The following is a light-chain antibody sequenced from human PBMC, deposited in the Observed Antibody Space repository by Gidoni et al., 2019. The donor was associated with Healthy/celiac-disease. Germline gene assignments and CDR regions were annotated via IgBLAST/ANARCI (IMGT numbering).Light chain of an antibody. Sequence: QSALTQPASVSGSPGQSITISCTGTSSDVGGYNYVSWYQQHPGKAPKLMIYDVSHRPSGVSNRFSGSMSGNTASQTISGLQAEDEADYYCSSYTSSSTLVVFGGGTKLTVL. V-gene: IGLV2-14*03. CDR3: SSYTSSSTLVV. CDR1: SSDVGGYNY. CDR2: DVS. J-gene: IGLJ2*01.